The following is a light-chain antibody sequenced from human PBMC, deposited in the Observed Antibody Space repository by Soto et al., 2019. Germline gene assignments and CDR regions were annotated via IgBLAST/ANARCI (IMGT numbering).Light chain of an antibody. CDR3: QQYGSPGT. CDR1: QSVSSH. Sequence: EIVFTQSPATLSLSPGERATLSCRASQSVSSHLAWYQQKPGQAPRLLIYDASNRATGIPARFSGSGSGTDFTITISRLEPEYSALDYCQQYGSPGTFGQGTKVDIK. J-gene: IGKJ1*01. V-gene: IGKV3-11*01. CDR2: DAS.